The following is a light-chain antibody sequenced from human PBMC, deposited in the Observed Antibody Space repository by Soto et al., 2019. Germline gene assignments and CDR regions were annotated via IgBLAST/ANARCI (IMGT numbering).Light chain of an antibody. CDR3: QQYNNWPRT. J-gene: IGKJ1*01. CDR2: GAS. CDR1: HSVGTN. V-gene: IGKV3-15*01. Sequence: EVVLTQYPATLSLSPGQRATLSCRASHSVGTNLMWYQQKPGQPPRLLIYGASTRATGIPARFSGSGSGTEFTLTISSLQSEDFAVYYCQQYNNWPRTVGQGTKVDIK.